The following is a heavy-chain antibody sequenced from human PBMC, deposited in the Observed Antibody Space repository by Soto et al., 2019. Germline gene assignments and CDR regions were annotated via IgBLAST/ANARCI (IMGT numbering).Heavy chain of an antibody. V-gene: IGHV1-2*04. Sequence: ASVKVSCKASGYTFTCYYMHWVRQAPGQGLEWMGWINPNSGGTNYAQKFQGWVTMTRDTSISTAYMELSRLRSDDTAVYYCATDPVPASGLRWFDPWGQGTLVTV. CDR2: INPNSGGT. CDR1: GYTFTCYY. CDR3: ATDPVPASGLRWFDP. D-gene: IGHD2-2*01. J-gene: IGHJ5*02.